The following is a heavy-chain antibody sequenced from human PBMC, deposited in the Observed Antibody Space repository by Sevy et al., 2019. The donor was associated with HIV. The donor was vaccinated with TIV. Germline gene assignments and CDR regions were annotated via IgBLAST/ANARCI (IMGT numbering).Heavy chain of an antibody. V-gene: IGHV5-51*01. J-gene: IGHJ5*02. D-gene: IGHD3-22*01. Sequence: GESLKISCKGSGCSFTSYWIGWVRQMPGKGLEWMGIIYPGDSDTRYSPSFQGQATISADKSISTAYLQWSSLKASDTAMYYCARQVPSYYYDSSGYYYLNWFDPWGQGTLVTVSS. CDR3: ARQVPSYYYDSSGYYYLNWFDP. CDR1: GCSFTSYW. CDR2: IYPGDSDT.